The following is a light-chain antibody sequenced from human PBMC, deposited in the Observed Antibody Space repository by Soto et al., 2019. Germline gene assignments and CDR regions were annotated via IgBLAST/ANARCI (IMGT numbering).Light chain of an antibody. Sequence: EIVMTQSPATLSVSPGERATLSCRASQSVNNNLAWYQQKPGQAPRLLIYGASTRATGIPARFSGSVSGSDFILTISSQQSEDFAIYYCQQYNNWWTFGQGTKVEIK. V-gene: IGKV3-15*01. CDR3: QQYNNWWT. J-gene: IGKJ1*01. CDR2: GAS. CDR1: QSVNNN.